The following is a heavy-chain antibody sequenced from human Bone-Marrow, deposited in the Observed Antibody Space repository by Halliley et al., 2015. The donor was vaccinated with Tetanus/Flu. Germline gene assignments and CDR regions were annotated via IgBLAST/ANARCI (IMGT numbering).Heavy chain of an antibody. CDR2: VSYSGRA. Sequence: TLSLTCTISGASISDDNWSWIRQPPGRGLEWIGNVSYSGRANYNPSLKSRVALSVDTTKNQFSLNLASVTAADTAVYYCARHQFSYYGSRIDALNVWGQGTMVTVSS. CDR1: GASISDDN. CDR3: ARHQFSYYGSRIDALNV. D-gene: IGHD3-10*01. V-gene: IGHV4-59*08. J-gene: IGHJ3*01.